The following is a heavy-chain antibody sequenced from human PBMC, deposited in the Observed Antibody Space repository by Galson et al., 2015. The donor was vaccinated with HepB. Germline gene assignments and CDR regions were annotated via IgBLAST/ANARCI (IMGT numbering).Heavy chain of an antibody. J-gene: IGHJ3*02. Sequence: SLRLSCAASGFTFSDYYMSWIRQAPGKGLEWVSYISSSGSTIYYADSVKGRFTISRDNAKNSLYLQMNSLRAEDTAVYYCASSTWILREGAFDIWGQGTMVTVSS. CDR2: ISSSGSTI. V-gene: IGHV3-11*01. CDR1: GFTFSDYY. D-gene: IGHD5-18*01. CDR3: ASSTWILREGAFDI.